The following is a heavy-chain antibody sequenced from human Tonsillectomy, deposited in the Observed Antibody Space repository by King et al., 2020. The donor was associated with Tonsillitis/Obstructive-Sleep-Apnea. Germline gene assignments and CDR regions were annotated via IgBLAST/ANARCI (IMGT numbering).Heavy chain of an antibody. Sequence: QLQESGPGLVKPSGTLSLTFAVSCGAISSSKWWSWVRQPPGKGLEGIGESYHSGSTNYNPSLKSRVTISVDKSKNQFSLKLSSVTAADTAVYYCARSTGGRHLLDWGQGTLVTVSS. CDR2: SYHSGST. D-gene: IGHD1-14*01. J-gene: IGHJ4*02. CDR1: CGAISSSKW. V-gene: IGHV4-4*02. CDR3: ARSTGGRHLLD.